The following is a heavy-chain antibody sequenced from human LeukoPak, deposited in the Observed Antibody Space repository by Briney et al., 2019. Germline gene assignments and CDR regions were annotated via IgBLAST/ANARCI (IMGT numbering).Heavy chain of an antibody. Sequence: PGGSLRLSCAASGFTFSSYSMNWVRQAPGKGLEWVSSISSSSSYIYYADSVKGRFTISRDNAKNSLYLQMNSLRAEDTAVYYCARDKGYSYGSYGYWGQGTLVTVSS. V-gene: IGHV3-21*01. CDR3: ARDKGYSYGSYGY. J-gene: IGHJ4*02. CDR1: GFTFSSYS. D-gene: IGHD5-18*01. CDR2: ISSSSSYI.